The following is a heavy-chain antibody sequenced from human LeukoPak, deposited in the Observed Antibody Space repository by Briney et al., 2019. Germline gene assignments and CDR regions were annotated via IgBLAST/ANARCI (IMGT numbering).Heavy chain of an antibody. CDR2: IKQDGSEK. V-gene: IGHV3-7*01. Sequence: GGSLRLSCAASGFTFSSSAMSWVRQAPGKGLEWVANIKQDGSEKYYVDSVKGRFTISRDNAKNSLYLQMNSLRAEDTAVYYCARDVGGAPGDYWGQGTLVTVSS. J-gene: IGHJ4*02. CDR1: GFTFSSSA. CDR3: ARDVGGAPGDY. D-gene: IGHD3-16*01.